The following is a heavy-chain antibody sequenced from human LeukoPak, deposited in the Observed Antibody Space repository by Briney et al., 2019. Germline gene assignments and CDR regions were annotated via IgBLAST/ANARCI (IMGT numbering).Heavy chain of an antibody. CDR3: ARALYSSGWYVGPYFDY. Sequence: PSETLSLTCTVSGGSISSYYWSWIRQPPGKGLEWIGYIYYSGSTNYNPSLKSRVTISVDTSKNQFSLKLSSVTAADTAVYYCARALYSSGWYVGPYFDYWGQGTLVTVSS. CDR2: IYYSGST. CDR1: GGSISSYY. V-gene: IGHV4-59*01. D-gene: IGHD6-19*01. J-gene: IGHJ4*02.